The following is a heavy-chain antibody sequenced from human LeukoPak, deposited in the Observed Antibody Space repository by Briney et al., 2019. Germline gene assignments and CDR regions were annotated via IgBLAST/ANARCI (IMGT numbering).Heavy chain of an antibody. CDR1: GGSISSGSYY. Sequence: SETLSLTCTVSGGSISSGSYYWSWIRQPAGKGLEWIGRIYTSGSTNYNPSLKSRVTISVDTSKTQFSLKLSSVTAADTAVYYCASTIGDGSGSYYPFDYWGQGTLVTVSS. D-gene: IGHD3-10*01. V-gene: IGHV4-61*02. J-gene: IGHJ4*02. CDR2: IYTSGST. CDR3: ASTIGDGSGSYYPFDY.